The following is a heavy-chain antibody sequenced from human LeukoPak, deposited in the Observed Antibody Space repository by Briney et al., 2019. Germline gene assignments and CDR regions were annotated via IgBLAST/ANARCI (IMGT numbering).Heavy chain of an antibody. D-gene: IGHD2-15*01. V-gene: IGHV1-18*01. CDR3: ASPTQGYCSGGGCYAFEY. CDR1: GYTFTSYG. J-gene: IGHJ4*02. CDR2: ISAYNGNT. Sequence: ASVKVSCKASGYTFTSYGISWVRQAPGQGLEWMGWISAYNGNTNYAQKLQGRVTMTTDTSTSTAYMELRSLRSDDTAVYYCASPTQGYCSGGGCYAFEYWGQGTLVTVSS.